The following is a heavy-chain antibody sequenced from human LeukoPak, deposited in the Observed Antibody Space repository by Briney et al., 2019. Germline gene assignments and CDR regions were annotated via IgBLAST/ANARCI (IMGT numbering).Heavy chain of an antibody. V-gene: IGHV1-2*02. CDR1: GYTFTGYY. CDR2: INPDSGGT. J-gene: IGHJ5*02. Sequence: GASVKVSCKASGYTFTGYYMHWVRQAPGQGLEWMGWINPDSGGTKYAQNFQGRVTMTRDTSIGTLYMELSRLRFDDTAVYYCAREGDVVADVNWFDPWGQGTLVTISS. CDR3: AREGDVVADVNWFDP. D-gene: IGHD2-2*01.